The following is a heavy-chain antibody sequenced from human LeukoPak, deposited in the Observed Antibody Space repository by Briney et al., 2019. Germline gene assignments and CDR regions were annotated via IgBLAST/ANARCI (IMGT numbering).Heavy chain of an antibody. CDR1: GFTFNTYA. Sequence: GGSLRLSCAASGFTFNTYAMTWVRQAPGKGLEWVSAISGSGDSTYYADSVQGRFTISRDNSKNTLYLQMNSLRAEDTAVYYCARGSMVRGVIPHDYWGQGTLVTVSS. V-gene: IGHV3-23*01. CDR2: ISGSGDST. D-gene: IGHD3-10*01. CDR3: ARGSMVRGVIPHDY. J-gene: IGHJ4*02.